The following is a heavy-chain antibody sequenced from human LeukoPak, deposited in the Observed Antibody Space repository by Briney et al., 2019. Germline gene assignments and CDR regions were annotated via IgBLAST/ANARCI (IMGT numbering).Heavy chain of an antibody. D-gene: IGHD1-1*01. CDR3: AGSSGTYPDFDS. Sequence: ASVKVSCKASGYTFTAYYMHWVRQAPGQGLEWMGWINPDSGGTNYAQKFQGRVTMTRDTSINTAYMELSRLSSDDTAVYYCAGSSGTYPDFDSWGQGTLVTVSS. V-gene: IGHV1-2*02. J-gene: IGHJ4*02. CDR2: INPDSGGT. CDR1: GYTFTAYY.